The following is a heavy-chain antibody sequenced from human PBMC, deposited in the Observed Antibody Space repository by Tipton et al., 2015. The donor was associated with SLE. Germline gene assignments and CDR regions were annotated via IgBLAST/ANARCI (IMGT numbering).Heavy chain of an antibody. CDR3: VSSGYPLGSFDV. CDR1: GGSITTGSYY. D-gene: IGHD3-9*01. V-gene: IGHV4-61*02. CDR2: LYTTGST. Sequence: TLSLTCTVSGGSITTGSYYWSWIRQPAGKGLEWIGRLYTTGSTYYNPSLKSRVSMSVDTSKNQFSLRLSSVTAADTALYYCVSSGYPLGSFDVWGQGTMVTVS. J-gene: IGHJ3*01.